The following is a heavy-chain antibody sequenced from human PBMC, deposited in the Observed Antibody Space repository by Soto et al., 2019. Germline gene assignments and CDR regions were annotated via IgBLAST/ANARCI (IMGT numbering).Heavy chain of an antibody. CDR3: ARYQGSGSYPGYYGMDV. CDR1: GYSFTSYW. V-gene: IGHV5-51*01. D-gene: IGHD3-10*01. CDR2: IYPGDSDT. Sequence: GESLKISCKGSGYSFTSYWNGWVRQMPGKGLEWMGIIYPGDSDTRYSPSFQGQVTISADKSISTAYLQWSSLKASDTAMYYCARYQGSGSYPGYYGMDVWGQGTTVTVSS. J-gene: IGHJ6*02.